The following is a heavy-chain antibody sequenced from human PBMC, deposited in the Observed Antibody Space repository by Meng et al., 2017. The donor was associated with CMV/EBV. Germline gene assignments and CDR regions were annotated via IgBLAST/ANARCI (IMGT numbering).Heavy chain of an antibody. Sequence: YGGSFTGYYWSWIRQPPGKGLGWIGEINHSGSTNYTPSLKSRVTISVDTSKTQFSLKLSSVTAADTAVYYCAGFTFGGVIVRWLDPWGQGTLVTVSS. V-gene: IGHV4-34*01. D-gene: IGHD3-16*02. J-gene: IGHJ5*02. CDR1: GGSFTGYY. CDR3: AGFTFGGVIVRWLDP. CDR2: INHSGST.